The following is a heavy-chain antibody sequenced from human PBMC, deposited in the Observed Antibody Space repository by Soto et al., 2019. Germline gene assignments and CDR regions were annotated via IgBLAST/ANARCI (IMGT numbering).Heavy chain of an antibody. D-gene: IGHD3-22*01. CDR3: ARDAAPYDSSGYQYYYYYGMDV. J-gene: IGHJ6*02. CDR1: GFTFNSYS. V-gene: IGHV3-48*02. Sequence: GGSLRLSCAASGFTFNSYSMNWVRQAPGEGLEWISYISSSSSTIYYADSVKGRFTISRDNAKNSLYLQMNSLRDEDTAVYYCARDAAPYDSSGYQYYYYYGMDVWGQGTTVTVSS. CDR2: ISSSSSTI.